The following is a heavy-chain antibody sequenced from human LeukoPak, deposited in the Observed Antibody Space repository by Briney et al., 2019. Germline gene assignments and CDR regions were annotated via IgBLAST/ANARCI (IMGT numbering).Heavy chain of an antibody. CDR2: INAGNGNT. J-gene: IGHJ3*02. V-gene: IGHV1-3*01. Sequence: ASVKVSCKASGYTFRNCGVHWVRQAPGQRLEWMGWINAGNGNTKCSQRFQVRVTLTRDTSANTAYMEPSSLRSEDTAVYYCASPSSSWKYDAFDIWGQGTMVTVSS. CDR1: GYTFRNCG. D-gene: IGHD6-13*01. CDR3: ASPSSSWKYDAFDI.